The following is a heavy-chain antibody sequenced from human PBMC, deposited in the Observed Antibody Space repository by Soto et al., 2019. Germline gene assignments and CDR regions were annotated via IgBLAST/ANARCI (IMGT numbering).Heavy chain of an antibody. CDR2: IYYSGST. V-gene: IGHV4-39*01. CDR3: ARHVQGYCSSTSCFYGLDV. D-gene: IGHD2-2*01. J-gene: IGHJ6*02. CDR1: GGSISSSSYW. Sequence: SETLSLTCTVSGGSISSSSYWWGWIRQPAGRGREWIGSIYYSGSTYYNPSLKSRVTISVDTSKNKFSPKLSSVTAADTAVYYCARHVQGYCSSTSCFYGLDVWGQGTTVTVSS.